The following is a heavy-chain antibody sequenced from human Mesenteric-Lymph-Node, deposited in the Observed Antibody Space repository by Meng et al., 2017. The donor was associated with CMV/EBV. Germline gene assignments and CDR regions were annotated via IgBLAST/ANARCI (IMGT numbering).Heavy chain of an antibody. CDR2: IYYSGST. D-gene: IGHD2-2*01. CDR1: SISSGGYY. CDR3: ARGVIVVVPAANKILDP. V-gene: IGHV4-31*02. J-gene: IGHJ5*02. Sequence: SISSGGYYWSWIRQHPGKGLEWIGYIYYSGSTYYNPSLKSRVTISVDTSKNQFSLKLSSVTAADTAVYYCARGVIVVVPAANKILDPWGQGTLVTVSS.